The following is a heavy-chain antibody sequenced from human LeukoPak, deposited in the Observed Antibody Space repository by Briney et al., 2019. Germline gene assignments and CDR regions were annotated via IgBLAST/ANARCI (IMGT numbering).Heavy chain of an antibody. V-gene: IGHV3-23*01. J-gene: IGHJ6*03. D-gene: IGHD3-16*01. Sequence: PGGSLRLSCAASGFTFSSYAMSWVRQAPGKGLEWVSTISASGGSTYYADSVKGRSTISRDNSKNTLYLQMNSLRAEDTAVYYCAKDYVGGYYYYMDVWGKGTTVTVSS. CDR1: GFTFSSYA. CDR3: AKDYVGGYYYYMDV. CDR2: ISASGGST.